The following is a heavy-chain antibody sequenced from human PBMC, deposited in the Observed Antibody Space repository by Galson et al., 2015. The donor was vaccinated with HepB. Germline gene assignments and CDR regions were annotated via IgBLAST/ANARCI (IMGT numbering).Heavy chain of an antibody. J-gene: IGHJ5*02. CDR2: IIPIFETT. V-gene: IGHV1-69*13. CDR1: GGTLGDYA. Sequence: SVKVSCKASGGTLGDYAMNWVRQAPGQGLEWMGAIIPIFETTNYALKFQDRVTITVDESTNTAYMELSSLTSEDTAIYFCARGVEQYSSSSWFGPWGQGTLVTVSP. CDR3: ARGVEQYSSSSWFGP. D-gene: IGHD6-6*01.